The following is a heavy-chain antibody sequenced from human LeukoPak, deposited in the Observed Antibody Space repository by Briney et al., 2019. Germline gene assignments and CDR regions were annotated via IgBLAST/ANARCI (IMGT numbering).Heavy chain of an antibody. CDR1: GGSISSYY. V-gene: IGHV4-59*13. CDR3: ACLNPGIDE. J-gene: IGHJ4*02. Sequence: SEALSLTCSVSGGSISSYYWSWIRQPPGKGLGWIGYIYYSGSTNYNPSLTRRVTISVDTYKNQFSLKLSSVTATGTAVYYYACLNPGIDEGGQGTLVTVSS. D-gene: IGHD1-14*01. CDR2: IYYSGST.